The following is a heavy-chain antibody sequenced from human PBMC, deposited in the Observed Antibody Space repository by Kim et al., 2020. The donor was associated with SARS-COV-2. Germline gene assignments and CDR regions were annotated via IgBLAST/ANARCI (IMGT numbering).Heavy chain of an antibody. CDR3: ARIAADSGGWYHIDS. V-gene: IGHV4-59*02. D-gene: IGHD6-19*01. Sequence: SETLSLTCTVSGGFVRSYFWTWIRQPPGKGLEWIGYLYNSANTDYNPSLNSRVAMSVDTSRTQFSLTLTSVIAADTAVYYCARIAADSGGWYHIDSWGQGTLVTVSS. J-gene: IGHJ4*02. CDR1: GGFVRSYF. CDR2: LYNSANT.